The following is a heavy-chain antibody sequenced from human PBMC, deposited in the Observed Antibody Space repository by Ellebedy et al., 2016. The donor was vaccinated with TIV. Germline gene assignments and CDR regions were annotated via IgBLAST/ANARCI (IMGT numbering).Heavy chain of an antibody. CDR3: AKDSGLSGWYFDY. CDR1: GFTFRSYA. D-gene: IGHD6-19*01. Sequence: GESLKISCAASGFTFRSYAMGWVRQAPGKGLEWISVISDSGGATYYAAPLKGRFTTSRENSNDMVYLQINSLIPDDTAVYYCAKDSGLSGWYFDYWGQGTLVTVSS. J-gene: IGHJ4*02. CDR2: ISDSGGAT. V-gene: IGHV3-23*01.